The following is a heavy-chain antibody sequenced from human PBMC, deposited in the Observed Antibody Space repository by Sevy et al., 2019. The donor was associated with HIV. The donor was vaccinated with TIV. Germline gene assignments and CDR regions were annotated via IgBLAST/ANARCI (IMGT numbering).Heavy chain of an antibody. CDR1: GGSFSGYY. CDR2: INHSGST. Sequence: SETLSLTCAVYGGSFSGYYWSWIRQPPGKGLEWTGEINHSGSTNYNPSLKSRVTISVDTSKNQFSLKLSSGTAADTAVYYCARSPAYYSGGSCYPAAFDIWGQGTMVTVSS. V-gene: IGHV4-34*01. CDR3: ARSPAYYSGGSCYPAAFDI. J-gene: IGHJ3*02. D-gene: IGHD2-15*01.